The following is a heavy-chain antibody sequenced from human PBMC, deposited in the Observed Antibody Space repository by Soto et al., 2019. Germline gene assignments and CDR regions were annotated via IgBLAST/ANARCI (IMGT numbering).Heavy chain of an antibody. CDR2: ISAYNGNT. CDR3: ARDLGIAVAGTVRDFDY. J-gene: IGHJ4*02. CDR1: GYTFTSYG. D-gene: IGHD6-19*01. V-gene: IGHV1-18*04. Sequence: GASVNGSCKASGYTFTSYGISWVRQAPGQGLEWMGWISAYNGNTNYAQKLQGRVTMTTDTSTSTAYMELRSLRSDDTAVYYCARDLGIAVAGTVRDFDYWGQGTLVTVSS.